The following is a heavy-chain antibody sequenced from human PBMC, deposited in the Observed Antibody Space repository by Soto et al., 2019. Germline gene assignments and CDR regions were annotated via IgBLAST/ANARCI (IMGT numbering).Heavy chain of an antibody. CDR3: AHVFGGYDQVDY. J-gene: IGHJ4*02. CDR2: IYWDDDK. CDR1: GFSLSTSGVG. Sequence: QITLKESGPTLVKPTQTLTLTCTFPGFSLSTSGVGVGWSRQPPGKALEWLALIYWDDDKRYSPSLKSRLTITKDHANNSVVLTMTRVAPVETATSSCAHVFGGYDQVDYRGQGTLVTVS. V-gene: IGHV2-5*02. D-gene: IGHD5-12*01.